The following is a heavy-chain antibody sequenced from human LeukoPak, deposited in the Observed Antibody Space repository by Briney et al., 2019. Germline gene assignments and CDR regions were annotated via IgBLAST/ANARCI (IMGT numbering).Heavy chain of an antibody. J-gene: IGHJ4*02. CDR2: INPNSGGT. Sequence: GSSVKVSCKGSGYTFTGYYMHWVRQAPGQGLDWMGWINPNSGGTNYAQKFQGRVTMTRDTSISTAYMELSRLRSDDTAVYYCARDGTGVGASAFDYWGQGTLVTVSS. CDR3: ARDGTGVGASAFDY. D-gene: IGHD1-26*01. CDR1: GYTFTGYY. V-gene: IGHV1-2*02.